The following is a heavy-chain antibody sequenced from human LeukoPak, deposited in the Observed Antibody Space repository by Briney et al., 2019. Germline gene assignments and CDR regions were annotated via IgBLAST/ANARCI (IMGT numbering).Heavy chain of an antibody. J-gene: IGHJ4*02. CDR3: AKAVTMIVVVIAGSDY. D-gene: IGHD3-22*01. CDR1: GFTFSSYG. V-gene: IGHV3-23*01. CDR2: IRAGGDNT. Sequence: GGTLRLSCAASGFTFSSYGMSWVRQAPGKGLEWVSGIRAGGDNTYYADSVKGRFTISRDNSKNTLYLQMNSLRDEDTAVYYCAKAVTMIVVVIAGSDYWGQGTLVTDSS.